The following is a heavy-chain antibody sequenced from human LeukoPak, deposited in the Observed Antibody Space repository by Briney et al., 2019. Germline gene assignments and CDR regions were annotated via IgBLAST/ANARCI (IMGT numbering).Heavy chain of an antibody. V-gene: IGHV1-69*05. Sequence: ASVKVSCKASGGTFSSYAISWVRQALGQGLEWMGGIIPIFGTANYAQKFQGRVTMTRDMSTSTVYMELSSLRSEDTAVYYCARQDYERAAGTVYWGQGTLVTVSS. D-gene: IGHD6-13*01. CDR2: IIPIFGTA. J-gene: IGHJ4*02. CDR1: GGTFSSYA. CDR3: ARQDYERAAGTVY.